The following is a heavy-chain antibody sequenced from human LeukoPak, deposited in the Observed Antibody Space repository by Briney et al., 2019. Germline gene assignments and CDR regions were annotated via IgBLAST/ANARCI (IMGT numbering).Heavy chain of an antibody. V-gene: IGHV3-48*04. J-gene: IGHJ4*02. D-gene: IGHD6-19*01. CDR2: ISSGAITM. Sequence: PGGSLRLSCAASGFTFSSYWMSWVRQAPGKGLEWIAYISSGAITMYYADSVKGRFTISRDDAKNSLFLQMNSLRAEDTAVYYCALLAVASDFDYWGQGALVTVSS. CDR1: GFTFSSYW. CDR3: ALLAVASDFDY.